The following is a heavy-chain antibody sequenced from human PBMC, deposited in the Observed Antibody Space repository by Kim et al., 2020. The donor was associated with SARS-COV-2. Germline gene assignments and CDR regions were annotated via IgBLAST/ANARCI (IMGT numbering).Heavy chain of an antibody. Sequence: GGSLRLSCAASGFIFSNAWMSWVRQAPGKGLEWVGRIKSKTDGGTTDYAAPVKGRFTISRDDSKNTLYLQMNSLKTEDTAVYYCTTPGYDSSATRYWGQGTLVTVSS. CDR3: TTPGYDSSATRY. J-gene: IGHJ4*02. CDR1: GFIFSNAW. D-gene: IGHD3-22*01. V-gene: IGHV3-15*01. CDR2: IKSKTDGGTT.